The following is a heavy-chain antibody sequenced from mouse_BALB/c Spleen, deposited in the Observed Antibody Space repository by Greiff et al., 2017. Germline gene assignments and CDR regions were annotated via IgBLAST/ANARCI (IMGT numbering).Heavy chain of an antibody. D-gene: IGHD2-14*01. Sequence: QVQLQQSGPGLVAPSQSLSITCTVSGFSLTSYGVHWVRQPPGKGLEWLGVIWAGGSTNYNSALMSRLSISKDNSKSQVFLKMNSLQTDDTAMYYCARVYRYLYYYAMDYWGQGTSVTVSS. J-gene: IGHJ4*01. CDR2: IWAGGST. CDR1: GFSLTSYG. CDR3: ARVYRYLYYYAMDY. V-gene: IGHV2-9*02.